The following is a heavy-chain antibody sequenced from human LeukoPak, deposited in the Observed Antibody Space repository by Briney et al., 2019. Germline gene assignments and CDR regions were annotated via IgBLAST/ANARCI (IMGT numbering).Heavy chain of an antibody. D-gene: IGHD6-19*01. Sequence: PGRSLRLSCAASGFTFSTYGMHWVRQAPGKGLEWVAFIRYDDSRRLYADSVKGRFTISRDDSKNTLYLQMNFLRPEDTAVYYCAKALVITVAGTYYFDYWGQGTLVTVSS. V-gene: IGHV3-30*02. CDR1: GFTFSTYG. CDR3: AKALVITVAGTYYFDY. J-gene: IGHJ4*02. CDR2: IRYDDSRR.